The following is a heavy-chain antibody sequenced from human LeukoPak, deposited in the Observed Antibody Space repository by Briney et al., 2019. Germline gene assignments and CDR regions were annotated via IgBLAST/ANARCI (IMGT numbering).Heavy chain of an antibody. Sequence: PGGSLRLSCAASGFTFSSYAMSWVRQAPGKGLEWVSAISGSGGSTYYADSVKGRFTISRDDSKNTLYLQMNSLRAEDTAVYYCARGRGDFWSGYYGLETFYYYYGMDVWGQGTTVTVSS. CDR2: ISGSGGST. CDR3: ARGRGDFWSGYYGLETFYYYYGMDV. CDR1: GFTFSSYA. J-gene: IGHJ6*02. D-gene: IGHD3-3*01. V-gene: IGHV3-23*01.